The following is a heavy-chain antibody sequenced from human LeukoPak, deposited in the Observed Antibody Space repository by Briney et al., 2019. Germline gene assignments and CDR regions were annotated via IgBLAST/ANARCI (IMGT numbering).Heavy chain of an antibody. D-gene: IGHD6-19*01. CDR3: ATPMPGYSSGSPPDY. Sequence: GGSLRLSCAASGFTFSSYAMSWVRQAPGKGLERVSAISGSGGSTYYADSVKGRFTISRDNSKNTLYLQMNSLRAEDTAVYYCATPMPGYSSGSPPDYWGQGTLVTVSS. CDR1: GFTFSSYA. J-gene: IGHJ4*02. V-gene: IGHV3-23*01. CDR2: ISGSGGST.